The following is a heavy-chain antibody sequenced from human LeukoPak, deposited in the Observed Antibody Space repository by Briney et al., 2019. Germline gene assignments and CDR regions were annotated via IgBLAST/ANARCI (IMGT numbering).Heavy chain of an antibody. D-gene: IGHD4-11*01. CDR2: ISSSSGTI. Sequence: PGGSLRLSCAASGFTFSSYSMKWVRQAPGKGLEWLSYISSSSGTIYYADSVKGRFTISRDNGENSLYLQMSSLRVEDTAVYYRARALQGSRGYMDVWGKGTTVTVSS. J-gene: IGHJ6*03. CDR3: ARALQGSRGYMDV. V-gene: IGHV3-48*01. CDR1: GFTFSSYS.